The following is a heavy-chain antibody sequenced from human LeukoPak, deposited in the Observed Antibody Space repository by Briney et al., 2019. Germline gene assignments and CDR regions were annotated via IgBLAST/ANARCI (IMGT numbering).Heavy chain of an antibody. CDR2: IYYSGST. J-gene: IGHJ4*02. CDR3: ARSGTYYYDSSGYYAPVDY. D-gene: IGHD3-22*01. Sequence: SETLSLTCTVSGGSISSGGYYWSWIRQHPGKGLEWIGYIYYSGSTYYNPSLKSRVTISVDTSKNQFSLKLSSVTAADTAVYYCARSGTYYYDSSGYYAPVDYWGQGTLVTVSS. CDR1: GGSISSGGYY. V-gene: IGHV4-31*03.